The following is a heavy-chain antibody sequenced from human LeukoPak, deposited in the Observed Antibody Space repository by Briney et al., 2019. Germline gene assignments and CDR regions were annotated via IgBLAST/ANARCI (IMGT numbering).Heavy chain of an antibody. V-gene: IGHV1-18*01. CDR2: VSGYNGNT. Sequence: AASVKVSCKTSGYTFSRHGITWVRQAPGQGLEWMGWVSGYNGNTNYAQNVQGGVTMTTDTSTNTAYMELRSLRSDDTAVYYCAKDIHPGLDSGASCCFDYWGQGTPVTVSS. CDR1: GYTFSRHG. J-gene: IGHJ4*02. CDR3: AKDIHPGLDSGASCCFDY. D-gene: IGHD3-22*01.